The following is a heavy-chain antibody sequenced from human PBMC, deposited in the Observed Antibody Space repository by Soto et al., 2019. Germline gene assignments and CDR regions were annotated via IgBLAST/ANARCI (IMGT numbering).Heavy chain of an antibody. Sequence: QVQLVQSGAEVKKPGASVKVSCKASGYTFTSYAMHWVRQAPGQRLEWMGWINAGNGNTKYSQKFQGRVTITRDTTASTAYMELSSLRSEDTAVYYCARGVGSGLSDYWGQGTLVTVSS. V-gene: IGHV1-3*01. CDR1: GYTFTSYA. D-gene: IGHD1-26*01. CDR3: ARGVGSGLSDY. J-gene: IGHJ4*02. CDR2: INAGNGNT.